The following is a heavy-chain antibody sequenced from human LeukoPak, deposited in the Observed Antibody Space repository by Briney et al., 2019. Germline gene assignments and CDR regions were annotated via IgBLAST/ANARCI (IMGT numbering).Heavy chain of an antibody. CDR3: ARSPRVDTVPDY. D-gene: IGHD5-18*01. V-gene: IGHV3-30*02. J-gene: IGHJ4*02. Sequence: AGGSLRLSCAASGFTFSSYGMHWVRQAPGKGLEWVAFIRYDGSNKYYADSVKGRFTISRDNAKNSLYLQMNSLRAEDTAVYYCARSPRVDTVPDYWGQGTLVTVSS. CDR1: GFTFSSYG. CDR2: IRYDGSNK.